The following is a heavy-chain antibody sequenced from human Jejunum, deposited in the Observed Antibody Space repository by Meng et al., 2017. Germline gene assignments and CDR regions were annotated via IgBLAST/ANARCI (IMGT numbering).Heavy chain of an antibody. D-gene: IGHD1-1*01. V-gene: IGHV4-59*01. CDR2: IYYSGNT. CDR3: ARHPHIEATGNYRFDY. Sequence: SETLSLTCTVSGGSISNYFWSWIRQPPGKGLEWIGYIYYSGNTNSNPSLKSRVTISVDTSKNQFSLKLSSVTSADTAVYYCARHPHIEATGNYRFDYWGQGTLVTFAS. J-gene: IGHJ4*01. CDR1: GGSISNYF.